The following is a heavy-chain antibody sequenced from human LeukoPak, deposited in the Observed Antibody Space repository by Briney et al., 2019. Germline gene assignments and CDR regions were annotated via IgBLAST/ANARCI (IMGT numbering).Heavy chain of an antibody. CDR2: IGTAGDT. D-gene: IGHD6-13*01. CDR3: ARVAAAGKGFDD. V-gene: IGHV3-13*01. CDR1: GFTFSSYD. Sequence: GGSLRLYCAASGFTFSSYDMHWVRQATGKGLEWVSAIGTAGDTYYPGSVKGRFTISRENVKNSLYLQMNSLRAGDTAVYYCARVAAAGKGFDDWGQGTLVTVSA. J-gene: IGHJ4*02.